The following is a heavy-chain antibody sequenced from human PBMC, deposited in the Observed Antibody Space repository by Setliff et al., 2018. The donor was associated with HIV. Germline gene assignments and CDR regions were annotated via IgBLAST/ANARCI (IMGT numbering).Heavy chain of an antibody. J-gene: IGHJ3*02. D-gene: IGHD5-12*01. Sequence: SETLSLTCAVYGGSFSGYYWSWIRQPPGKGLEWVGEINHSGSTNYNPSLKSRVTISVDTSKNQFSLKLSSVTAADTAVYYCARVVATTRDAFDIWGQGTMVTVSS. CDR3: ARVVATTRDAFDI. CDR2: INHSGST. CDR1: GGSFSGYY. V-gene: IGHV4-34*01.